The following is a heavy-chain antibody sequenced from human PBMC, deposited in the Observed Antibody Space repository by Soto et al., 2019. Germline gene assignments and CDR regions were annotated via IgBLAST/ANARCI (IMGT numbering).Heavy chain of an antibody. J-gene: IGHJ4*02. CDR2: INIGSSSI. D-gene: IGHD5-12*01. CDR1: GFTFSYNS. CDR3: ARGRAGYGGNLDY. V-gene: IGHV3-48*02. Sequence: EVQLVESGGGLVQPGGSLRLSCAASGFTFSYNSMNWVRQAPGKGLEWVSYINIGSSSIYYADSVKGRFTISRDNAKNSLYLQMNSLRDEDTAVYFCARGRAGYGGNLDYWGQGTLVTVSS.